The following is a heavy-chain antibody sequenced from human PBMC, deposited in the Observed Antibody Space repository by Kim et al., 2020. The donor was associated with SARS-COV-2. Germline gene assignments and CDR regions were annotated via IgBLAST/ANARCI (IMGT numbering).Heavy chain of an antibody. Sequence: SETLSLTCTVSGGSISSGGYYWSWIRQHPGKGLEWIGYIYYSGSTYYNPSLKSRVTISVDTSKNQFSLKLSSVTAADTAVYYCARAHPHPFVPYNWFDPWGQGTLVPVS. CDR3: ARAHPHPFVPYNWFDP. J-gene: IGHJ5*02. V-gene: IGHV4-31*03. CDR1: GGSISSGGYY. CDR2: IYYSGST. D-gene: IGHD3-10*02.